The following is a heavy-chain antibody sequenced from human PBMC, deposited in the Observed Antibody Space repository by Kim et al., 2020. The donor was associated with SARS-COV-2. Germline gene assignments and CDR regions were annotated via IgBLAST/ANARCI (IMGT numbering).Heavy chain of an antibody. Sequence: DSVKRRFTISRDNSMNTLTLQMNSLRAEDTAVYYCAKVCGYYDNEVGFDIWGQGTMVTVSS. CDR3: AKVCGYYDNEVGFDI. V-gene: IGHV3-23*01. J-gene: IGHJ3*02. D-gene: IGHD3-22*01.